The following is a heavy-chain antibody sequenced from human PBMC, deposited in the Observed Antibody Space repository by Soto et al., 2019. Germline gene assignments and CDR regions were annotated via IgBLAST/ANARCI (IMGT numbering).Heavy chain of an antibody. J-gene: IGHJ5*02. CDR3: ASGGCSGGSCHRTPEWFDP. CDR1: GGSISSGDYY. CDR2: IYYSGST. D-gene: IGHD2-15*01. V-gene: IGHV4-30-4*01. Sequence: SETLSLTCTVSGGSISSGDYYWSWIRQPPWKGLEWIGYIYYSGSTYYNPSLKSRVTISVDTSKNQFSLKLSSVTAADTAVYYCASGGCSGGSCHRTPEWFDPWGQGXLVTVYS.